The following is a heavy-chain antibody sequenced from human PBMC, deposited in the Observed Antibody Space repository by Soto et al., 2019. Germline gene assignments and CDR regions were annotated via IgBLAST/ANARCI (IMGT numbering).Heavy chain of an antibody. CDR3: GATHGTGWVVP. D-gene: IGHD2-8*01. CDR1: GVSISSHY. Sequence: PSETLSLTCTVSGVSISSHYWSWIRQPPGKGLEWLGYITHSGATNYNPSLKSRVTISADTSKNQLSLNLSSVIAADTAAYYCGATHGTGWVVPWGQGTLVTVS. V-gene: IGHV4-59*11. CDR2: ITHSGAT. J-gene: IGHJ5*02.